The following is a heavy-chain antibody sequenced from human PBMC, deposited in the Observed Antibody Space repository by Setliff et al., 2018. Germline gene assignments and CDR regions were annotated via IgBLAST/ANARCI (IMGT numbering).Heavy chain of an antibody. J-gene: IGHJ4*02. Sequence: AGGSLRLSCAASGFRISFREYWMFWVRQAPGKGLEWVARIDKDGSSTVYADSVKGRFTISRDNVKKMLYLQMDSLRTEDTAVYYCTREHTPWVGASHHDCLGQGTQVTVSS. V-gene: IGHV3-74*01. CDR1: GFRISFREYW. CDR3: TREHTPWVGASHHDC. CDR2: IDKDGSST. D-gene: IGHD1-26*01.